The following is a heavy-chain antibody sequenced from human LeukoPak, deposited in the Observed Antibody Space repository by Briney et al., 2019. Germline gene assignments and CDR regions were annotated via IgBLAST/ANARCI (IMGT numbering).Heavy chain of an antibody. CDR1: GFTSSAYG. CDR2: LDTTGTTT. CDR3: AGSQSYNLFDP. J-gene: IGHJ5*02. V-gene: IGHV3-74*01. D-gene: IGHD3-10*01. Sequence: GGSLRLSCAVSGFTSSAYGTDWVRQAPGKGLVWVSFLDTTGTTTTYADSVKGRFTISRDIAKNTLHLEMNSLRAEDTGVYYCAGSQSYNLFDPWGQGTLVTVSS.